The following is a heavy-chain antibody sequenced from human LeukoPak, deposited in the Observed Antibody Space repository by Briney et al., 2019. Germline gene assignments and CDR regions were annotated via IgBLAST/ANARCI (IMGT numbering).Heavy chain of an antibody. V-gene: IGHV3-74*01. CDR2: INSDGSWT. Sequence: GGSLRLSCAASGNYWMHWVCQAPGKGLVWVSHINSDGSWTSYADSVKGRFTISKDNAKNTVYLQMNNLRAEDTAVYYCVSFYEAYWGRGTLVTVSS. J-gene: IGHJ4*02. CDR3: VSFYEAY. D-gene: IGHD2/OR15-2a*01. CDR1: GNYW.